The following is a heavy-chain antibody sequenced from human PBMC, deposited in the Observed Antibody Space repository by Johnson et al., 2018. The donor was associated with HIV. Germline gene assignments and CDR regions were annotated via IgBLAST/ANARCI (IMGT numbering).Heavy chain of an antibody. Sequence: QVQLVESGGGVVQPGGSLRLSCAASGFTFSSYGMHWVRQAPGKGLEWVAFIRSDGTPYYADPVKGRFTTSRDNSKNTLDLQMNSLRAQDTAVYSCARAPQTYNWNYMMAFDMWGQGTMVTVSP. J-gene: IGHJ3*02. CDR2: IRSDGTP. CDR1: GFTFSSYG. V-gene: IGHV3-30*02. CDR3: ARAPQTYNWNYMMAFDM. D-gene: IGHD1-7*01.